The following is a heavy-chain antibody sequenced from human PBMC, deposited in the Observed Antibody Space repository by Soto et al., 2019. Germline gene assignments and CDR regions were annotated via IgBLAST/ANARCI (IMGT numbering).Heavy chain of an antibody. CDR1: GGSISSDY. Sequence: SETLSLSCTVSGGSISSDYWSWIRQPPGKGLEWIGYIYYSASTNYNPSLKSRVTISVDTSKNQFSLKLSSVTAADTAVYYCARVHFDILPGYLYSLDYCCPALLVTVS. D-gene: IGHD3-9*01. V-gene: IGHV4-59*01. CDR3: ARVHFDILPGYLYSLDY. CDR2: IYYSAST. J-gene: IGHJ4*02.